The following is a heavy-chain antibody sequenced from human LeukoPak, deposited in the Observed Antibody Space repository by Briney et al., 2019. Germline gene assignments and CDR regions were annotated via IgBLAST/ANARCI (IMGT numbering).Heavy chain of an antibody. Sequence: GGSLRLSCAASGFTFSSYAMSWVRQAPGKGLEWVSAISGSGGSTYYADSVKGRFTISRDNSKNTLYLQMNSLRAEDTAVYYCAKVFRTSITMIVLVRGPFDYWGQGTLVTVSS. D-gene: IGHD3-22*01. CDR1: GFTFSSYA. CDR3: AKVFRTSITMIVLVRGPFDY. V-gene: IGHV3-23*01. CDR2: ISGSGGST. J-gene: IGHJ4*02.